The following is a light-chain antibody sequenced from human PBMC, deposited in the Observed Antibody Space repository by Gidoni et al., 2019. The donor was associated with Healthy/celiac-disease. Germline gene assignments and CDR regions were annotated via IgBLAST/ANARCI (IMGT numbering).Light chain of an antibody. CDR1: QDIRNE. CDR2: AAS. V-gene: IGKV1-17*01. J-gene: IGKJ2*01. Sequence: MTQSPSSLSASVGDRVTITCRASQDIRNELVWYQQKPGKAPKRLIYAASSLQSGVPSRFSGSGSGTEFTLTISSLQPEDFATYYCLQHNSYPRYTFGQGTKLEIK. CDR3: LQHNSYPRYT.